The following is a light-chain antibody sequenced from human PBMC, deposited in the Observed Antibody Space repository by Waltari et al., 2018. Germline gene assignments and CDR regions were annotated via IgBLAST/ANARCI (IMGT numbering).Light chain of an antibody. Sequence: QSALTPPPSASGSPGQSVTISCTGTSSYVGSYDYASWYQHHPGKAPKLLISEVSKRPSGVPDRFSGSRSGNTASLTVSGLQAEDEADYYCSSYAGSNNLVFGGGTKLTVL. V-gene: IGLV2-8*01. J-gene: IGLJ2*01. CDR1: SSYVGSYDY. CDR3: SSYAGSNNLV. CDR2: EVS.